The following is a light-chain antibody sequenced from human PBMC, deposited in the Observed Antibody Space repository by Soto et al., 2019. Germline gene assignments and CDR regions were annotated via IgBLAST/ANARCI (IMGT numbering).Light chain of an antibody. CDR2: AAS. Sequence: IQMTQSPSSLSTSVGDRVTITCRASQSIISYLNWYQQKPGKAPRLLIYAASSLRSGVPSRFSGSGSKTDFTLTISSLQPEDFATYYCQQSYGTPWTFGQGTKVEIK. V-gene: IGKV1-39*01. J-gene: IGKJ1*01. CDR3: QQSYGTPWT. CDR1: QSIISY.